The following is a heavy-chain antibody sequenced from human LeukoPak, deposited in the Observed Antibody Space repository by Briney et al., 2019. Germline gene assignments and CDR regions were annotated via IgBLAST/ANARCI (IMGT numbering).Heavy chain of an antibody. CDR1: GFTFSSYA. CDR2: MSYDGINK. CDR3: ARDIPRSDWTPIYYFDY. J-gene: IGHJ4*02. D-gene: IGHD6-19*01. Sequence: PGGSLRLSCAASGFTFSSYAMHWVRQAPGKGLEWVAFMSYDGINKYYADSVKGRFTISRDNSKNTLYLQMSSLRAEDTAVYYCARDIPRSDWTPIYYFDYWGQGTLVTVSS. V-gene: IGHV3-30-3*01.